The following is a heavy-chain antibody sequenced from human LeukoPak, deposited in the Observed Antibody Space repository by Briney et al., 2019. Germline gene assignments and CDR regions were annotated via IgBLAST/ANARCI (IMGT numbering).Heavy chain of an antibody. CDR2: INPKSGGT. V-gene: IGHV1-2*06. CDR1: GGTFSSYA. J-gene: IGHJ4*02. Sequence: VASVKVSCKASGGTFSSYAISWVRQAPGQGLEWMGRINPKSGGTNHAQKFQGRVTMTRDTSISTAYMELSSLRSDDTAVYFCARETYNGRYYYFDYWGQGTLVTVSS. CDR3: ARETYNGRYYYFDY. D-gene: IGHD1-26*01.